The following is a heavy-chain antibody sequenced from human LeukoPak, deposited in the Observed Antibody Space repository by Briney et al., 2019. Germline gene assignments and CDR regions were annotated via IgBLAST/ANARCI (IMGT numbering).Heavy chain of an antibody. CDR1: GGSISSYY. V-gene: IGHV4-59*01. J-gene: IGHJ4*02. CDR3: ARVSGSYYRTFEQFSAFDY. D-gene: IGHD1-26*01. CDR2: IYYSGST. Sequence: SETLSLTCTVSGGSISSYYWGWIRQPPGKGLEWIGYIYYSGSTNYNPSLKSRVTISVDTSKNQFSLKLSSVTAADTAVYYCARVSGSYYRTFEQFSAFDYWGQGTLVTVSS.